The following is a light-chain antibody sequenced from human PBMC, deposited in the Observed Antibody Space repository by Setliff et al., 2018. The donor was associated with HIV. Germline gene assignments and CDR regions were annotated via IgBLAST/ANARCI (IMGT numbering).Light chain of an antibody. CDR2: DNT. CDR1: SSNIGAGHD. CDR3: QSYDSSLSGCV. J-gene: IGLJ1*01. V-gene: IGLV1-40*01. Sequence: QSVLTQPPSVSGAPGQRVTISCTGSSSNIGAGHDVHWYQQLPGTAPKLLIYDNTNRPSGVPDRFSGSKSGTSASLAITGLQADDEADYYCQSYDSSLSGCVFGNGTKGTVL.